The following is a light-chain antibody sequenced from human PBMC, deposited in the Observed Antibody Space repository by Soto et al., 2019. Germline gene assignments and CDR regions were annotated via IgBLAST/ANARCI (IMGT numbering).Light chain of an antibody. CDR1: QPIGNY. CDR3: QQTHAVPLT. CDR2: AAS. Sequence: DVQMTQSPSSLSASVGDRVTIACLASQPIGNYLNWYRQKPGEAPKVLIFAASSLRSGVPSRFSGSGYGTDFTLTINNLHPEDSATYYCQQTHAVPLTCGQGTRLEIK. V-gene: IGKV1-39*01. J-gene: IGKJ5*01.